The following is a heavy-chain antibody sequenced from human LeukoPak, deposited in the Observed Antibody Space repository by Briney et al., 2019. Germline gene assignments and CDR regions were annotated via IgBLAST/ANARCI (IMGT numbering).Heavy chain of an antibody. CDR2: IYSGGST. V-gene: IGHV3-53*01. D-gene: IGHD2-21*02. CDR3: ARRLRPPCGGDCYYFDY. Sequence: GGSLRLSCAASGFTVSSNYMSWVRQAPGKGLEWVSVIYSGGSTYYADSVKGRFTISRDNSKNTLYLQMNSLRAEDTAVYYCARRLRPPCGGDCYYFDYWGQGTLVTVSS. J-gene: IGHJ4*02. CDR1: GFTVSSNY.